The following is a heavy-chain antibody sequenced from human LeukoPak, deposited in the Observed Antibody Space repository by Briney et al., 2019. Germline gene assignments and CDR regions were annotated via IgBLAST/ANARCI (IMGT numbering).Heavy chain of an antibody. J-gene: IGHJ6*03. CDR3: ARQYCSSTSCRKNYYYYYMDV. D-gene: IGHD2-2*01. Sequence: ASVKVSCKASGYTFTSHGISWVRQAPGQGLEWMGWISAYNGNTNYAQKLQGRVTMTTDTSTSTAYMELRGLRSDDTAVYYCARQYCSSTSCRKNYYYYYMDVWGKGTTVTVSS. CDR1: GYTFTSHG. V-gene: IGHV1-18*01. CDR2: ISAYNGNT.